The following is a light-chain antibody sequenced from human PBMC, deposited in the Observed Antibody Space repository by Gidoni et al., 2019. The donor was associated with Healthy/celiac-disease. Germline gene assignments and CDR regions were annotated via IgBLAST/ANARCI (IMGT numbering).Light chain of an antibody. CDR1: KSISSW. V-gene: IGKV1-5*01. Sequence: DIQMTQSPSTLSASVGDRVTITCRARKSISSWLAWYQQKPGKAPKLLIYDASSLESGVPSRFRGSGSGTEFTLPISSLQPDDFATYYCQRYNSYWTFGQWTRVEIK. J-gene: IGKJ1*01. CDR2: DAS. CDR3: QRYNSYWT.